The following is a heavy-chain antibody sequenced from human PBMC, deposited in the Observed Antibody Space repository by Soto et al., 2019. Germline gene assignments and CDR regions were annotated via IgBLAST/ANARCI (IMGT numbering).Heavy chain of an antibody. D-gene: IGHD3-10*01. V-gene: IGHV4-59*01. CDR2: IYYTGTT. CDR1: GTSISGYY. CDR3: AREVSSFGSNHFDS. Sequence: PSETLSLTCSVSGTSISGYYLTWIRQPPGKGLEWIGYIYYTGTTKYNPSLKSRVTISVDTSKNQFSLRLNSVTAADTAVYYCAREVSSFGSNHFDSWGQGALVTVSS. J-gene: IGHJ4*02.